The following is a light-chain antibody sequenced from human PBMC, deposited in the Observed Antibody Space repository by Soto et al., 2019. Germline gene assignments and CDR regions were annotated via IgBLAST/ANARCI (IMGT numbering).Light chain of an antibody. CDR1: QSIIDY. Sequence: DIQMTQSPSSLSASVGDRVTITCRASQSIIDYLNWYQQKPGKAPKLLIYAASNLKSGVPSRLSGTGSGTDFALTISSLQPEDFATYYCQQSYSTPPTFGQGTKLDIK. CDR2: AAS. V-gene: IGKV1-39*01. CDR3: QQSYSTPPT. J-gene: IGKJ2*01.